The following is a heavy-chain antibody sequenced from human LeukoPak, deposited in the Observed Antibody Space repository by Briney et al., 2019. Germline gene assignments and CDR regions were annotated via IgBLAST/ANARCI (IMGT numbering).Heavy chain of an antibody. CDR3: AREGSMTARPFVSIDY. J-gene: IGHJ4*02. V-gene: IGHV4-4*07. D-gene: IGHD6-6*01. CDR2: IHTSGNT. Sequence: SETLSLTCTVSGGSISTYYWSWIRQPARKGLEWIGRIHTSGNTDYNPSLKSRVTMSVDTSKNQFSLKLSSVTAADTAVYYCAREGSMTARPFVSIDYWGQGTLVTISS. CDR1: GGSISTYY.